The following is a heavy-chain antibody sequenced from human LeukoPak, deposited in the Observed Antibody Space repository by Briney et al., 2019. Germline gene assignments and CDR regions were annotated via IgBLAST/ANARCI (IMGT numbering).Heavy chain of an antibody. Sequence: GESLKISYKGSGYSFTSYWIGGVRQMPGKGLEWMGIIYPGDSDTRYSPSFQGQVTISADKSISTAYLQWSSLKASDTAMYYCARETLFRYCSSTSCPDGTYYYYGMDLWGQGTTVTVSS. CDR2: IYPGDSDT. D-gene: IGHD2-2*01. V-gene: IGHV5-51*01. J-gene: IGHJ6*02. CDR3: ARETLFRYCSSTSCPDGTYYYYGMDL. CDR1: GYSFTSYW.